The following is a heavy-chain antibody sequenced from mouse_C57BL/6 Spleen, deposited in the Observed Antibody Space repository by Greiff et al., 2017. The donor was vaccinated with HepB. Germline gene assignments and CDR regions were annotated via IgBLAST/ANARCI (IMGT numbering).Heavy chain of an antibody. Sequence: DVMLVESGGGLVKPGGSLKLSCAASGFTFSSYTMSWVRQTPEKRLEWVATISGGGGNTYYPDSVKGRFTISRDNAKNTLYLQMSSLRSEDTALYYCARDEYYGSSPFAYWGQRTLVTVSA. CDR1: GFTFSSYT. V-gene: IGHV5-9*01. D-gene: IGHD1-1*01. J-gene: IGHJ3*01. CDR3: ARDEYYGSSPFAY. CDR2: ISGGGGNT.